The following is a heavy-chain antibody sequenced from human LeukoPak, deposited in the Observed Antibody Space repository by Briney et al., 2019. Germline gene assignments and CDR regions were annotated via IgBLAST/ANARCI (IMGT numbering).Heavy chain of an antibody. CDR2: IKPNSGDT. CDR1: GYTFTDLY. CDR3: ARHNYGFDFDY. D-gene: IGHD4-11*01. J-gene: IGHJ4*02. V-gene: IGHV1-2*02. Sequence: ASVKVSYKASGYTFTDLYIHWVRQAPGQGLEWMGLIKPNSGDTNYAQQFQGRVTMTRDTSINTAYMELSRLTSDDTAVYFCARHNYGFDFDYWGQGTLVTVSS.